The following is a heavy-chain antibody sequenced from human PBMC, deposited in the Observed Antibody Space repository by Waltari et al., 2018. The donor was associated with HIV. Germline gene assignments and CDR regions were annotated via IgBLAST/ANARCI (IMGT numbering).Heavy chain of an antibody. D-gene: IGHD6-25*01. CDR1: GGSISSGGYS. V-gene: IGHV4-30-2*01. CDR2: IYHSGGN. CDR3: AGSSPAAVGDY. Sequence: QLQLQESGSGLVKPSQTLSLTCAVSGGSISSGGYSWSWIRQPPGKGLEWIGYIYHSGGNYYNPSLKSRVTISVDRSKNQFSLKLSSVTAADTAVYYCAGSSPAAVGDYWAQGTLVTVSS. J-gene: IGHJ4*02.